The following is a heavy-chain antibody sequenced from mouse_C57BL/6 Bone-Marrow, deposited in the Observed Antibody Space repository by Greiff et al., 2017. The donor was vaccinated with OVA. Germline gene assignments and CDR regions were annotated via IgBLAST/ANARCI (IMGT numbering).Heavy chain of an antibody. V-gene: IGHV1-64*01. CDR1: GYTFTSYW. D-gene: IGHD2-10*01. J-gene: IGHJ3*01. Sequence: QVQLQQPGAELVKPGASVKLSCKASGYTFTSYWMHWVKQRPGQGLEWIGMIHPNSGSTNYNEKFNSKATLTVDKSSSTAYMQLSSLTSEDSAVYYCAIPYYGTWFAYWGQGTLVTVSA. CDR3: AIPYYGTWFAY. CDR2: IHPNSGST.